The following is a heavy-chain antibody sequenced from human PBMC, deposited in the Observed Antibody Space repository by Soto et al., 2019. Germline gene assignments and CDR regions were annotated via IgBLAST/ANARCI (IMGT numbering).Heavy chain of an antibody. V-gene: IGHV3-48*01. CDR2: ISSSSSTI. CDR1: GFTFSTYA. D-gene: IGHD3-3*01. CDR3: ARGWSDYYGFDH. J-gene: IGHJ4*02. Sequence: GGSLRLSCVASGFTFSTYAMNWVRQAPGKGLQWVAYISSSSSTIYYADSVKGRFTISRDNAKSSLFLQTNSLRTEDTAVYYCARGWSDYYGFDHWGQGSLVTVSS.